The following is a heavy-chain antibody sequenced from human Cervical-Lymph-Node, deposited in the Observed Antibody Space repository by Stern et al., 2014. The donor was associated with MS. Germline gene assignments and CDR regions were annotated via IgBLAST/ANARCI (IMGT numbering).Heavy chain of an antibody. Sequence: DQLVESGGGVVQPGRSLRLSCAASGFTFSSYGMHWVRQAPGKGLEWVAVIWYDGSNKYYADSVKGRFTISRDNSKNTLYLQMNSLRAEDTAVYYCARNSVGMDVWGQGTTVTVSS. V-gene: IGHV3-33*01. D-gene: IGHD1-7*01. CDR2: IWYDGSNK. CDR3: ARNSVGMDV. CDR1: GFTFSSYG. J-gene: IGHJ6*02.